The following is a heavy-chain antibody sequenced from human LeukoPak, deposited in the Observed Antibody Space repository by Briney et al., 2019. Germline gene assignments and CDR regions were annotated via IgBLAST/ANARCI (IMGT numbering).Heavy chain of an antibody. CDR2: SNAGNGNT. J-gene: IGHJ6*02. CDR1: GYTFTSYA. D-gene: IGHD6-13*01. V-gene: IGHV1-3*01. Sequence: ASVKVSCRASGYTFTSYAMHWVRQAPGQRLEWMGWSNAGNGNTKYSQKFQGRVTITRDTSASTAYMELSSLRSEDTAVYYCARVRDDSSSWYYYYYGMDVWGQGTTVTVSS. CDR3: ARVRDDSSSWYYYYYGMDV.